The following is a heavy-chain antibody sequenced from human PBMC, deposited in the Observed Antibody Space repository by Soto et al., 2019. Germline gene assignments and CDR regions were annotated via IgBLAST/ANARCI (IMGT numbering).Heavy chain of an antibody. CDR2: IYWDDDK. V-gene: IGHV2-5*02. CDR1: GFSLSTTGVG. D-gene: IGHD2-21*02. J-gene: IGHJ6*02. CDR3: VQSRCGGDCLQSYSSHSYYGLDV. Sequence: QITLKESGPTLAKPTQTLTLTCTFSGFSLSTTGVGVGWIRQPQGKALEWLALIYWDDDKRYNPSLNSRLTITKDTSKNQVVLAMTNMDPVDTATYYCVQSRCGGDCLQSYSSHSYYGLDVWGQGTTVTVSS.